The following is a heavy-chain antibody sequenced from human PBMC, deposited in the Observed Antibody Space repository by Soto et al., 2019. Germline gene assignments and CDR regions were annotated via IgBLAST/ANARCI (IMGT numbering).Heavy chain of an antibody. J-gene: IGHJ4*02. D-gene: IGHD5-12*01. CDR3: GRGRSGQIVVFY. V-gene: IGHV1-2*02. Sequence: ASVKVSCKASGYTFTGHYIHWVRQAPEQGPEWMGEIGPESGATRYAQKFQGRVTMTMDMSITTVYMELSNLSPDDTAVYYCGRGRSGQIVVFYWGQGTAVTVS. CDR2: IGPESGAT. CDR1: GYTFTGHY.